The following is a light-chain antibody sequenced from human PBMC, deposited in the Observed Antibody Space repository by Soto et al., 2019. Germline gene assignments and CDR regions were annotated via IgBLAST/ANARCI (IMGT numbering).Light chain of an antibody. J-gene: IGKJ2*01. CDR2: GAS. V-gene: IGKV3-20*01. CDR3: QQYGGSPTT. CDR1: QSVSRDY. Sequence: EIVLTQSPGTLSLSPGERATLSCRASQSVSRDYLAWYQQKPGQAPRLLMYGASSRATGIPDRFSGRGSGTDFTLTVTRLEPEDFAVYYCQQYGGSPTTFGQGTKLEIK.